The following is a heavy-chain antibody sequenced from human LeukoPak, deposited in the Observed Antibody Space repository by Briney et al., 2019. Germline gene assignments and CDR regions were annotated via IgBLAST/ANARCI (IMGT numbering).Heavy chain of an antibody. V-gene: IGHV1-18*01. CDR3: AREGDCSGGSCYWETDY. D-gene: IGHD2-15*01. CDR1: GYTFTSYG. Sequence: ASVKVSCTASGYTFTSYGISWVRQAPGQGLEWMGWISAYNGNTNYAQKLPGRAPMTTDTSTSTAYMELRSLRSDDTAVYYCAREGDCSGGSCYWETDYWGQGTLVTLSS. J-gene: IGHJ4*02. CDR2: ISAYNGNT.